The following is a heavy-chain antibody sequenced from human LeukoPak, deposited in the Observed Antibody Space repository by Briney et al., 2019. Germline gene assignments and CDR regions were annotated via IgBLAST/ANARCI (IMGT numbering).Heavy chain of an antibody. J-gene: IGHJ3*02. Sequence: PGGSLRLSCATSGFTFSSYAMHWVRQAPGKGLEWVAVISYDGSNKYYADSVKGRFTISRDNSKNTLYLQMNSLRAEDTAVYYCARNHRHVGATRLDRFYDAFDIWGQGTMVTVSS. CDR2: ISYDGSNK. CDR3: ARNHRHVGATRLDRFYDAFDI. V-gene: IGHV3-30-3*01. CDR1: GFTFSSYA. D-gene: IGHD1-26*01.